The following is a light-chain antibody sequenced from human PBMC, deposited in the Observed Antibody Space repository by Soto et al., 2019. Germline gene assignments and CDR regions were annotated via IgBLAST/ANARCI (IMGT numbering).Light chain of an antibody. J-gene: IGLJ3*02. V-gene: IGLV2-14*01. CDR2: EVS. CDR3: CSCTNTNTLV. CDR1: SSDVGGYNY. Sequence: QSALTQPASVSGSPGQSSTISCTGTSSDVGGYNYVSWYQHHPGKAPKVMIYEVSNRPSGVSNRFSGSKSGNTASLTISGLQAEDEAEYYCCSCTNTNTLVFGGGTQLTVL.